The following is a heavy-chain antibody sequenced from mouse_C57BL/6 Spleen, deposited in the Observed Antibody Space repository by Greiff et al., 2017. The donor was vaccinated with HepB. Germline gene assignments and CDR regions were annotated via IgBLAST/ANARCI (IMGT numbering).Heavy chain of an antibody. CDR2: IYPGSGNT. CDR1: GYTFTDYY. V-gene: IGHV1-76*01. J-gene: IGHJ2*01. CDR3: SRCDSSGPYYFDY. D-gene: IGHD3-2*02. Sequence: VQLQQSGAELVRPGASVKLSCKASGYTFTDYYINWVKQRPGQGLEWIARIYPGSGNTYYNEKFKGKATLTAEKSSSTAYMQLSSLTSEDSAVYFCSRCDSSGPYYFDYWGQGTTLTVSS.